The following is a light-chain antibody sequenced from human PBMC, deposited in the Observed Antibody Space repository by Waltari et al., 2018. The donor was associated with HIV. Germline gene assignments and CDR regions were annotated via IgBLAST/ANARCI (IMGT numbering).Light chain of an antibody. CDR3: ASFTSGRLNV. Sequence: QSALTQPASVSGSPGQSITISCTGTTSDVRAYDKVSWYQQHPGKVPKLLIYDVYNRPSRISNRFSGSKSGNTASLTISGLQAEDEAHYYCASFTSGRLNVFGTGTKVTVL. V-gene: IGLV2-14*03. CDR2: DVY. CDR1: TSDVRAYDK. J-gene: IGLJ1*01.